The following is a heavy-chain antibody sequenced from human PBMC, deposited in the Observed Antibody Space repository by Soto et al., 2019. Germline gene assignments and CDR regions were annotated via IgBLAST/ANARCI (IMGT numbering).Heavy chain of an antibody. V-gene: IGHV1-69*01. CDR2: IIPIFGTA. D-gene: IGHD4-17*01. CDR1: GGTFSSYA. J-gene: IGHJ5*02. Sequence: QVQLVQSGAEVKKPGSSVKVSCKASGGTFSSYAISWVRQAPGQGLEWMGGIIPIFGTANYAQKFQGRVTITADESTSTDYMELSSLRSDDTAVYYCARLYGEQRWDNWFDPWGQGTLVTVSS. CDR3: ARLYGEQRWDNWFDP.